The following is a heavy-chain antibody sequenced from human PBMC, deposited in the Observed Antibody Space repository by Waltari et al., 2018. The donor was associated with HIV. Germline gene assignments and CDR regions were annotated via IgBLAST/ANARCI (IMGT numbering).Heavy chain of an antibody. J-gene: IGHJ6*02. CDR3: SKGSSDGDYSGYYYDYGMDG. CDR2: IIPLVGKP. D-gene: IGHD4-17*01. Sequence: QLLQSGSEGRKPGSSVKVSCEASGGTFSNHALSWARQAPGQGLARMGGIIPLVGKPNYAKRFQGRVTMTSDESSTTAYRELSSLTSEDTGVYFCSKGSSDGDYSGYYYDYGMDGWGHGTRVIVS. CDR1: GGTFSNHA. V-gene: IGHV1-69*01.